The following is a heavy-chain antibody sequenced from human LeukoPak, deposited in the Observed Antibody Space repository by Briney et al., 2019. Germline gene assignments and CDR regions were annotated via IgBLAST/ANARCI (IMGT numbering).Heavy chain of an antibody. CDR3: ARKYSYTSSWLS. CDR2: IYYSGST. Sequence: SETLSLTCTVSGGSISSYYWSWIRQPPGKGLEWIGYIYYSGSTNYNPSLKSRVTISVDTSKNQFSLKLSSVTAADTAVYYCARKYSYTSSWLSWGQGTLVTVSS. CDR1: GGSISSYY. J-gene: IGHJ5*02. D-gene: IGHD6-13*01. V-gene: IGHV4-59*08.